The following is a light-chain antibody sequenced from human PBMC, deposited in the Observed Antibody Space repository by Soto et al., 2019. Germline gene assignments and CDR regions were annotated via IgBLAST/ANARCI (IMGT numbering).Light chain of an antibody. Sequence: EIVLTQSPATLSLSPGERATLSCRASQSVGSSLSWYQQKPGQAPRLLIYDASNRATGITARFSGSGSGTDFTLTISSLEPEDFAVYYCQQRSNWPLTFGGGTKVEIK. CDR2: DAS. J-gene: IGKJ4*01. CDR3: QQRSNWPLT. V-gene: IGKV3-11*01. CDR1: QSVGSS.